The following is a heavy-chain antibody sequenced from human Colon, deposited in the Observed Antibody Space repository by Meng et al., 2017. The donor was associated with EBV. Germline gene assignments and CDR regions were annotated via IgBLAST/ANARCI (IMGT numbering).Heavy chain of an antibody. D-gene: IGHD5-24*01. J-gene: IGHJ4*02. CDR1: AGSISSSYW. V-gene: IGHV4-4*02. Sequence: QLQEAGPGLVSRSGTCARTCVVSAGSISSSYWWTWVPQSPGKGLGWIGEMYHSGTTNYNPSLKSRVTISMGKSNNQLSLKLNSVTAADTAVYYCATQESRDGHNPYWGQGTLVTVSS. CDR3: ATQESRDGHNPY. CDR2: MYHSGTT.